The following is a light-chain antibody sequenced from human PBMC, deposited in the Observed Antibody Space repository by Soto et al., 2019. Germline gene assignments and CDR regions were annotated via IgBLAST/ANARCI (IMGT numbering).Light chain of an antibody. J-gene: IGKJ4*01. CDR3: QPYHSYYPT. Sequence: DSQKPHGPSTLVSSLRNKITITCRASQSISSWLAWYQQKPGKAPKLLIYDASSLESGVPSRFSGSGSGTEFTLTISSLHLYDIVPHSRQPYHSYYPTFGGAT. V-gene: IGKV1-5*01. CDR1: QSISSW. CDR2: DAS.